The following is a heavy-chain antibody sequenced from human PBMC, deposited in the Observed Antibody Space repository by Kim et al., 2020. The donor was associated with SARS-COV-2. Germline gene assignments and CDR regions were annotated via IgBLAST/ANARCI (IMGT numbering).Heavy chain of an antibody. D-gene: IGHD3-9*01. CDR2: RT. Sequence: RTNYNPTLKSRVAISVDRSKNQLSLKLSSATAADTAVYFCARGADWNYSDSWGQGTLVTVSS. CDR3: ARGADWNYSDS. V-gene: IGHV4-59*09. J-gene: IGHJ4*02.